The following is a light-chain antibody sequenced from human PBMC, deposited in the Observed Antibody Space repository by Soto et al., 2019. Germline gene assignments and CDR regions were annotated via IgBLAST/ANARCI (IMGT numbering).Light chain of an antibody. J-gene: IGKJ1*01. CDR3: QQYGSSPRT. Sequence: EIVLTQSPGTLSLSPGERATLSCRASQSVSSTYFAWSQQKPGQGPRLLIYGASSRATGIPDRFSGSGSGTDFTLTISRLEPEDFAVYYYQQYGSSPRTFGQGTKVEIK. CDR1: QSVSSTY. V-gene: IGKV3-20*01. CDR2: GAS.